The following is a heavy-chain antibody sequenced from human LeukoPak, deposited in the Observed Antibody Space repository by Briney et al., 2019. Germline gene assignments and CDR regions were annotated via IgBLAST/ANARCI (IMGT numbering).Heavy chain of an antibody. D-gene: IGHD6-13*01. CDR1: GGSISTYY. CDR3: ARGYSSSWYYFDY. CDR2: IYYSGST. Sequence: SETLSLTCTVSGGSISTYYWSWIRQPPGKGLEWIGYIYYSGSTNYNPSLKSRVTISVDTSKDQFSLKLSSVTAADTAVYYCARGYSSSWYYFDYWGQGTLVTVSS. V-gene: IGHV4-59*01. J-gene: IGHJ4*02.